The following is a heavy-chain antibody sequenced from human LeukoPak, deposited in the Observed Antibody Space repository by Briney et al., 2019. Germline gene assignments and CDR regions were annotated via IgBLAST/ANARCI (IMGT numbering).Heavy chain of an antibody. J-gene: IGHJ3*02. CDR3: ARKTPNSGSYSGAFDI. Sequence: SETLSLTCTVSGGSISSYYWSWIRQPPGKGLEWIGYIYYSGSTNYSPSLKSRVTISVDTSKNQFSLKLSSVTAADTAVYYCARKTPNSGSYSGAFDIWGQGTMVTVSS. V-gene: IGHV4-59*01. CDR2: IYYSGST. D-gene: IGHD1-26*01. CDR1: GGSISSYY.